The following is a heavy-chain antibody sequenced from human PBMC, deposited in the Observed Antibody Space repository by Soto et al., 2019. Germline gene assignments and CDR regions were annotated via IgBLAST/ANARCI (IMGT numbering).Heavy chain of an antibody. CDR3: AREWSGYEPDNYYYYGMDV. CDR1: GGTFSSYA. D-gene: IGHD5-12*01. V-gene: IGHV1-69*01. CDR2: IIPIFGTA. J-gene: IGHJ6*02. Sequence: QVQLVQSGAEVKKPGSSVKVSCKASGGTFSSYAISWVRQAPGQGLEWMGGIIPIFGTANYAQKFQGRVTITADESTSTAYMELSSLRSEDTAVYYCAREWSGYEPDNYYYYGMDVWGQGTTVTVSS.